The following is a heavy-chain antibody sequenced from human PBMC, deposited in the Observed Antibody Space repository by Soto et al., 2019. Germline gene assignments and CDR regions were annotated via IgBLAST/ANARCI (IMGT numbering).Heavy chain of an antibody. CDR2: FDPEDGET. Sequence: ASVKVSCKVSGYTLTELSMHWVRQAPGKGLEWMGGFDPEDGETIYAQKFQGRVTMTEDTSTDTAYMELSSLRSEDTAVYYCATDLTCNSCRDYWGQGTLVTVSS. CDR1: GYTLTELS. J-gene: IGHJ4*02. D-gene: IGHD2-2*01. V-gene: IGHV1-24*01. CDR3: ATDLTCNSCRDY.